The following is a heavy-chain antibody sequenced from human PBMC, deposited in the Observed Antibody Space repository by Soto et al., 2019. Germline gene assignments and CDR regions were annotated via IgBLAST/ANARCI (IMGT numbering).Heavy chain of an antibody. CDR1: GFTFSSYA. CDR2: ISYDGSNK. CDR3: ARVTTVAGPTFDY. D-gene: IGHD6-19*01. J-gene: IGHJ4*02. Sequence: GGSLRLSCAASGFTFSSYAMHWVRQAPGKGLEWVAVISYDGSNKYYADSVKGRFTISRDNSKNTLYLQMNSLRAEDTAVYYCARVTTVAGPTFDYWGQGTLVTVSS. V-gene: IGHV3-30-3*01.